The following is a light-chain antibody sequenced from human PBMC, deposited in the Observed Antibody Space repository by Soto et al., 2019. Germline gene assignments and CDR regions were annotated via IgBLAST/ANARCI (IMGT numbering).Light chain of an antibody. CDR1: QSVRSY. V-gene: IGKV3-11*01. CDR2: GAF. CDR3: QQRSIWPLVT. J-gene: IGKJ5*01. Sequence: KLSVATVSVSKGERATLSCRASQSVRSYLAWYQQKPGQPPRLLIYGAFNRATGIPARFSGSGSGTDFTLTISSLEPEDFAVYYCQQRSIWPLVTSGQGTRLEIK.